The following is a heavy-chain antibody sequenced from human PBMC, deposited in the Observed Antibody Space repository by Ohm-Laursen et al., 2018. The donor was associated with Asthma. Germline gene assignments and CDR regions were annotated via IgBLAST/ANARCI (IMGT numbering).Heavy chain of an antibody. V-gene: IGHV3-23*01. CDR2: ISGSGGST. CDR1: GFTFSSYA. J-gene: IGHJ3*02. Sequence: SLRLSCSASGFTFSSYAMSWVRQAPGKGLEWVSAISGSGGSTYYADSVKGRFTISRDNSKNTLYLQMNSLRAEDTAVYYCAKTRQSKLHLGASRGAFDIWGQGTMVTVSS. D-gene: IGHD3-16*01. CDR3: AKTRQSKLHLGASRGAFDI.